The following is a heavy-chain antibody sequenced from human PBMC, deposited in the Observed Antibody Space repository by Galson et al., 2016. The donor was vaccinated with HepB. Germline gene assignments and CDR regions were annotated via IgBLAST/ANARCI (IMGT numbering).Heavy chain of an antibody. CDR2: INTKTDGGTT. V-gene: IGHV3-15*01. Sequence: SLRLSCAASGFTFSNAWMSWVRQAPGKGLEWVGRINTKTDGGTTEYAAPVKGRLTISRDDSKNTVDLQMNSLKTEDTAVYYCTLSPYGRFDYWGQGTLVTVSS. CDR1: GFTFSNAW. CDR3: TLSPYGRFDY. J-gene: IGHJ4*02. D-gene: IGHD3-10*01.